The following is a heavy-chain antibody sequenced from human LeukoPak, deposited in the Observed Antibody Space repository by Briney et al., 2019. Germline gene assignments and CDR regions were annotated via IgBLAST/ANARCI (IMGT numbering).Heavy chain of an antibody. V-gene: IGHV4-4*07. CDR3: ARGRGSSWYYFDS. Sequence: SETLSLTCTASGGSISSYYWSWVRQPAGKGLEWIGRIYASGNTNYNPSLKGRVTMTVDTSKNQFSPNLSSVTAADTAVYYCARGRGSSWYYFDSWGQGTLVTVSS. D-gene: IGHD6-13*01. J-gene: IGHJ4*02. CDR2: IYASGNT. CDR1: GGSISSYY.